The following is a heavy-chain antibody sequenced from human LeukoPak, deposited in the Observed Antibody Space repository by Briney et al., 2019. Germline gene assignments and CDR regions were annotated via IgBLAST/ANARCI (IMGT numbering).Heavy chain of an antibody. CDR2: INPNRGGT. CDR1: GYTFTGYY. CDR3: AREDLYCSSTSCQNWFDP. Sequence: ASVNVSCKASGYTFTGYYMHWVRQAPGQGLEWMGWINPNRGGTNYAQKFQGRVTMTRDTSISTAYMELSRLRSDDTAVYYCAREDLYCSSTSCQNWFDPWGQGTLVTVSS. V-gene: IGHV1-2*02. D-gene: IGHD2-2*01. J-gene: IGHJ5*02.